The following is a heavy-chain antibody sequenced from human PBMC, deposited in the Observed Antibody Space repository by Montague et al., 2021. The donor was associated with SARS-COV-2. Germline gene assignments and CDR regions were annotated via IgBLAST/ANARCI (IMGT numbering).Heavy chain of an antibody. CDR3: ARGPGWGGDTYDT. CDR1: GFSLSTSGTC. J-gene: IGHJ3*02. CDR2: IDWDDDK. V-gene: IGHV2-70*11. D-gene: IGHD3-16*01. Sequence: PALVKPTQTLTLTCTFSGFSLSTSGTCVSWIRQPPGKALEWLARIDWDDDKYYSTSLKTRLTISRDTSKNQVVLTMTNLDPVDTATYYCARGPGWGGDTYDTWGQGTTVTVSA.